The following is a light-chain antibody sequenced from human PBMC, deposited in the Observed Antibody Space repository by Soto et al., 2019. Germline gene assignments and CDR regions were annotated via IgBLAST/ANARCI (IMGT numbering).Light chain of an antibody. J-gene: IGLJ2*01. CDR2: DVN. V-gene: IGLV2-14*01. CDR1: SSDVGRYNY. CDR3: SSYTSSSTRVV. Sequence: QSALTQPASVSGSPRQSITISRTGTSSDVGRYNYVSWYQQHPGKAPKLMIYDVNNRPSGDSNRFSGSKSGNTASLTISGLQAEDEADYYCSSYTSSSTRVVFGGGSKLTLL.